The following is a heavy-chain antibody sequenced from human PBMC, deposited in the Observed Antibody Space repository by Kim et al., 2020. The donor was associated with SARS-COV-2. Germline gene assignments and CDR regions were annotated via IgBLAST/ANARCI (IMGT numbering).Heavy chain of an antibody. V-gene: IGHV4-34*01. CDR3: ARDPRGTTMYYYYGMDV. J-gene: IGHJ6*02. Sequence: LKSRVTISVDTSKNQFSLKLSSVTAADTAVYYCARDPRGTTMYYYYGMDVWGQGTTVTVSS. D-gene: IGHD1-7*01.